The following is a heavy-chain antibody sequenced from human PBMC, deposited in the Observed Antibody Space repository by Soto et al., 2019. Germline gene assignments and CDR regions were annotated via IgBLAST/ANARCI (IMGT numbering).Heavy chain of an antibody. CDR3: ARVYSSLDYGIDY. CDR1: GFTFSSYS. CDR2: ISYDGSNK. J-gene: IGHJ4*02. V-gene: IGHV3-30-3*01. Sequence: QVGGSLRLSCAAFGFTFSSYSMHWVRQAPGKGLEWVAVISYDGSNKYYADSEKGRFTISRDNSKNTLYLQMNSLTPEDTAVYYCARVYSSLDYGIDYWGQGTLVTVSS. D-gene: IGHD6-6*01.